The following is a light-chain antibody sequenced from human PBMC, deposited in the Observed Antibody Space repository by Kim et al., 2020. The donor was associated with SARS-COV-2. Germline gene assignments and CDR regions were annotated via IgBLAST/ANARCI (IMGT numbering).Light chain of an antibody. CDR3: CPYAGNYTFV. CDR1: SSDVGGYNY. CDR2: DVS. J-gene: IGLJ2*01. Sequence: QSALTQPRSVSGSPGQSVTISCTGTSSDVGGYNYVSWYQQHPGKAPKLMIYDVSKRPSGVPDRFSGSKSGNTASLTISGLQAEDEADYYCCPYAGNYTFVFGGGTQLTVL. V-gene: IGLV2-11*01.